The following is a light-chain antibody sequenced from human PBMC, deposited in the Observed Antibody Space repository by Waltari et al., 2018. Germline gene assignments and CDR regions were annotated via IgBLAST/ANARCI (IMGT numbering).Light chain of an antibody. CDR2: YDN. J-gene: IGLJ2*01. CDR3: QVWDTGSDQVV. Sequence: SYVLTQPPSVSVAPGETANIICGGDNIGSKSVHWYHQKPGQAPVLVIYYDNDRPAGIPARFSGSNSGNTATRTIARVEAGDEADYFCQVWDTGSDQVVFGGGTKLSVL. V-gene: IGLV3-21*04. CDR1: NIGSKS.